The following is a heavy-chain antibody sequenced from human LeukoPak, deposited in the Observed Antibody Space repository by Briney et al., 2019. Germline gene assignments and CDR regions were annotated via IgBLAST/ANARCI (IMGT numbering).Heavy chain of an antibody. D-gene: IGHD3-22*01. Sequence: GGSLRLSCAASGFTFSIYVMSWVRQAPGKGLEWVSAISGSGGSTHYADSVKGRFTISRDNSKNTLYLQMNSLRAEDTAVYYCAKEKYYYDSGGLTYYFDYWGQGTLVTVSS. CDR1: GFTFSIYV. V-gene: IGHV3-23*01. J-gene: IGHJ4*02. CDR3: AKEKYYYDSGGLTYYFDY. CDR2: ISGSGGST.